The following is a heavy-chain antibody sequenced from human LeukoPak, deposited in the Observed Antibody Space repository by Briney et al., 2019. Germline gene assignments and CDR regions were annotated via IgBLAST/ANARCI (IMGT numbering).Heavy chain of an antibody. J-gene: IGHJ4*02. CDR2: IYSGGST. CDR3: ARADGYTKGYFDY. V-gene: IGHV3-53*01. Sequence: GGSLRLSCAASGFTVSSNYMSWVRQAPGKGLEWVSVIYSGGSTYYADSVKGRFTISRDNSKNTLYLQMNSLRAEDTAVYYCARADGYTKGYFDYWGQGTLATVSS. CDR1: GFTVSSNY. D-gene: IGHD5-24*01.